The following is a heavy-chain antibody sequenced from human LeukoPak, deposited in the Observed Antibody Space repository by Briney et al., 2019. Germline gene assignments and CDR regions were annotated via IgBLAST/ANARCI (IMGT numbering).Heavy chain of an antibody. J-gene: IGHJ5*02. Sequence: SETLSLTCTVSGYSISSGYYWGWIRQPPGKGLEWIGSIYHSGSTYYNPSLKSRVTISVDTSKNQFSLKLSSVTAADTAVYYCARGFSRTNWFDPWGQGTLVTVSS. V-gene: IGHV4-38-2*02. CDR3: ARGFSRTNWFDP. CDR1: GYSISSGYY. CDR2: IYHSGST.